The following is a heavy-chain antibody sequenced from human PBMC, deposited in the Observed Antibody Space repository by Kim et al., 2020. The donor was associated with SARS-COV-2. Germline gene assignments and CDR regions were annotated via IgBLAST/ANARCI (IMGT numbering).Heavy chain of an antibody. V-gene: IGHV3-15*01. Sequence: KGRFTSSRDDSKNTLYLQMNSMRTEDTAVYYCTTVRGDYDYVWGSYRYNYWGQGTLVTVSS. D-gene: IGHD3-16*02. CDR3: TTVRGDYDYVWGSYRYNY. J-gene: IGHJ4*02.